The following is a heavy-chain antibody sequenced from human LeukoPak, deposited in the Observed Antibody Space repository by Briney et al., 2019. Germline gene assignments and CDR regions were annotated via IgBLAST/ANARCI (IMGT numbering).Heavy chain of an antibody. Sequence: KPGGSLRLSCAASGFTLSSNIMNWVRQAPGKGLEGVSSISSSSSYIYYADSVKGRFTISRDSAKNSLYLQMSSLRAEDTAVYYCARGGDYGGNYFDYWAREPWSPSPQ. V-gene: IGHV3-21*01. J-gene: IGHJ4*02. D-gene: IGHD4-17*01. CDR2: ISSSSSYI. CDR3: ARGGDYGGNYFDY. CDR1: GFTLSSNI.